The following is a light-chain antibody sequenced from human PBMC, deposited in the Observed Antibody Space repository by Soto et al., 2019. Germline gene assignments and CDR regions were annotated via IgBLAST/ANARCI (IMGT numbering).Light chain of an antibody. CDR1: QSVLPSSNGKNY. J-gene: IGKJ3*01. V-gene: IGKV4-1*01. Sequence: DSEMNQSPDSLSVSLGERATITCRSIQSVLPSSNGKNYIAWYQQKPGQPPKFIIYWSSTRESGVPDRFIGSGSGTDFTLTVSSMQAEDVAVYYCQQYQSLPFTVGPGTTVHIK. CDR3: QQYQSLPFT. CDR2: WSS.